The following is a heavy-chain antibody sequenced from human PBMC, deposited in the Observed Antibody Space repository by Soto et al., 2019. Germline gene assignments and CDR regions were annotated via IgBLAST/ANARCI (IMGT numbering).Heavy chain of an antibody. CDR1: GNSFTTYW. CDR2: IYVGDSDT. J-gene: IGHJ6*02. CDR3: ARVVDYYYGMDG. Sequence: PWESLKISCKRSGNSFTTYWINWVRQMPGKGLEWMGLIYVGDSDTRYSPSFQGQVTISADKSISTAYLQWSSLKASDTAMYDCARVVDYYYGMDGWAQGNTVTVSS. V-gene: IGHV5-51*01.